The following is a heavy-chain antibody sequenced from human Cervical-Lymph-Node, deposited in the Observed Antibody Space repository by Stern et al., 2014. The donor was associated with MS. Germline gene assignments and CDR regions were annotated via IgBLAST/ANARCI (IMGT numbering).Heavy chain of an antibody. D-gene: IGHD6-19*01. CDR2: IGYDGSNK. CDR3: ARVVASIAVAGSIYHYYYGMDV. Sequence: VHLVESGGGVVQPGRSLRLSCAASGFTFSTYVMHWVRQAPGKGLEWVANIGYDGSNKFYADSVKGRFTISRDNSKNTLFLQMNSLRGEDTAVYYCARVVASIAVAGSIYHYYYGMDVWGQGTTVTVSS. J-gene: IGHJ6*02. V-gene: IGHV3-33*01. CDR1: GFTFSTYV.